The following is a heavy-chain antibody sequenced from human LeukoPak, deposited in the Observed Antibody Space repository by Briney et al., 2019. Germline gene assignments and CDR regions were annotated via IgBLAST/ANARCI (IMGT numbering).Heavy chain of an antibody. J-gene: IGHJ4*02. CDR2: ISYDGSNK. Sequence: GGSLRLSCAASGFTFSSYGMHWVRQAPGKGLEWVAVISYDGSNKYYADSVKGRFTISRDNFKNTLYLQMNSLRAEDTAVYYCARDLGRVITRGYFDYWGQGTLVTVSS. D-gene: IGHD3-22*01. CDR3: ARDLGRVITRGYFDY. CDR1: GFTFSSYG. V-gene: IGHV3-30*03.